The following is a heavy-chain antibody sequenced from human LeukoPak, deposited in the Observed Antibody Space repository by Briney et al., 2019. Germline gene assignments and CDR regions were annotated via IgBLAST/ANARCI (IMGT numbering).Heavy chain of an antibody. CDR3: ARCSPGDSSNFYAVLQY. V-gene: IGHV1-69*06. Sequence: GASVKVSCEAAGYTFTSYGLTWLRQAPGQGLEWLGGIIPVFGTTTYAQKFQAKVTMTADKSTNTAYLEISSLTSDDTAVYYCARCSPGDSSNFYAVLQYWGQGTQVTVST. J-gene: IGHJ4*02. D-gene: IGHD3-22*01. CDR1: GYTFTSYG. CDR2: IIPVFGTT.